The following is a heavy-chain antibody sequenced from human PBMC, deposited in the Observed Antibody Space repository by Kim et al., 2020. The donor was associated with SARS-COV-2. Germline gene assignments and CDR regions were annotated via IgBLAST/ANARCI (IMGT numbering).Heavy chain of an antibody. J-gene: IGHJ6*02. Sequence: ASVKVSCKASGYTFTRYDINWVRQATGQGLEWMGWMNPNSGNTGYAQKLQGRVTMTRNTSIRTAYMELSSLRSEDTAVYYCARPLSSYNYYYGLDVWGQGTTVTVSS. CDR1: GYTFTRYD. D-gene: IGHD1-1*01. CDR3: ARPLSSYNYYYGLDV. CDR2: MNPNSGNT. V-gene: IGHV1-8*01.